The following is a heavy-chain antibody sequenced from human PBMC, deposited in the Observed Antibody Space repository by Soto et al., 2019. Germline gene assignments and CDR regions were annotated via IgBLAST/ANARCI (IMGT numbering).Heavy chain of an antibody. CDR1: GGSISSGDYY. Sequence: PSETLSLTCTVSGGSISSGDYYWSWIRQPPGKGLEWIGYIYYSGTTYYNPSLKSRVTISVDTSKNQFSLKVRSVTAADTAVYYCARALIKLWPHYYYGMDVCGQGPTVTVFS. D-gene: IGHD5-18*01. CDR2: IYYSGTT. CDR3: ARALIKLWPHYYYGMDV. J-gene: IGHJ6*02. V-gene: IGHV4-30-4*01.